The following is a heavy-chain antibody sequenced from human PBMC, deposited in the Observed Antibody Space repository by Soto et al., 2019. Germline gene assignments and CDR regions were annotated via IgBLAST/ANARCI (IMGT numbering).Heavy chain of an antibody. Sequence: GESLKISCKGSGYSFTSYWIGWVRQMPGKGLEWMGIFYPDDSDPRYSPSFQGQVTISADKSISTSYLQWSSLRASDTAMYYCARQPSNGQWFLWGQGTTVTVSS. V-gene: IGHV5-51*01. CDR1: GYSFTSYW. CDR2: FYPDDSDP. J-gene: IGHJ6*02. CDR3: ARQPSNGQWFL. D-gene: IGHD3-22*01.